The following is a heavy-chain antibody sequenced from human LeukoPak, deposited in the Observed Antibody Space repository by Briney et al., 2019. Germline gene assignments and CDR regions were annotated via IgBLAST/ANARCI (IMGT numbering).Heavy chain of an antibody. CDR3: ARGGNGVDY. CDR1: GGSISSYY. V-gene: IGHV4-59*01. J-gene: IGHJ4*02. Sequence: SETLSLTCTVSGGSISSYYWSWIRQPPGKGLEWIGYIYYSGSTNHNPSLKSRVTISVDTSKNQFSLKLSSVTAADTAVYYCARGGNGVDYWGQGTLVTVSS. D-gene: IGHD1-1*01. CDR2: IYYSGST.